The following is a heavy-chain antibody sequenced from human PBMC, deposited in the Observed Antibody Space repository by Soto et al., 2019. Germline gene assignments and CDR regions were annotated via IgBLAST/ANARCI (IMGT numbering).Heavy chain of an antibody. CDR1: GGSISSSSYY. CDR3: ARYRREAVAGYTLDN. J-gene: IGHJ4*02. CDR2: IYYSGSS. V-gene: IGHV4-39*07. D-gene: IGHD6-13*01. Sequence: PSETLSLTCTVSGGSISSSSYYWGWIRQPPGKGLEWIGSIYYSGSSYYNPSLKSRVTISVDTSKSQFSLKVNSMTAADTAVYYCARYRREAVAGYTLDNWGQGILVTVSS.